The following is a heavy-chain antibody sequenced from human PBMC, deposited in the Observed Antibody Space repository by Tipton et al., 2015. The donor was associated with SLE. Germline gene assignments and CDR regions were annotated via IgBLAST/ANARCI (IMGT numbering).Heavy chain of an antibody. Sequence: SLRLSCAASGFTLSNYAMSWVRQAPGKGLEWISFISGTGASTSYADSVKGRFTVSRDNSKNMLHLQMSSLTVEDTAVYFCARDGYNYIPFDYWGQGTLVTVSS. CDR3: ARDGYNYIPFDY. CDR2: ISGTGAST. V-gene: IGHV3-23*01. D-gene: IGHD5-24*01. J-gene: IGHJ4*02. CDR1: GFTLSNYA.